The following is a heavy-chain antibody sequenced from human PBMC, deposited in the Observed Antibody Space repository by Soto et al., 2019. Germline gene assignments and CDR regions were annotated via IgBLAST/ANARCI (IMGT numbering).Heavy chain of an antibody. J-gene: IGHJ4*02. V-gene: IGHV3-21*01. D-gene: IGHD3-10*01. Sequence: GESLKISCAASGFTFSSYSMNWVRQAPGKGLEWVSSISSSSSYIYYADSVKGRFTISRDNAKNSLYLQMNSLRAEDTAVYYCARDGAGRNYGDYFDYWGQGTLVTVSS. CDR3: ARDGAGRNYGDYFDY. CDR1: GFTFSSYS. CDR2: ISSSSSYI.